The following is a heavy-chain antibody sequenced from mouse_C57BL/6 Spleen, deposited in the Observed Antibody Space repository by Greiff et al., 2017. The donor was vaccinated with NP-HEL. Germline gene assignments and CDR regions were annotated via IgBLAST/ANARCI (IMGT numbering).Heavy chain of an antibody. CDR3: ARGELDAMDY. D-gene: IGHD4-1*01. V-gene: IGHV1-59*01. J-gene: IGHJ4*01. CDR2: IDPSDSYT. Sequence: QVQLQQPGAELVRPGTSVKLSCKASGYTFTSYWMHWVKQRPGQGLEWIGVIDPSDSYTNYNQKFKGKATLTVDTSSSTAYMQLSSLTSEDSAVYYCARGELDAMDYWGQGTSVTVSS. CDR1: GYTFTSYW.